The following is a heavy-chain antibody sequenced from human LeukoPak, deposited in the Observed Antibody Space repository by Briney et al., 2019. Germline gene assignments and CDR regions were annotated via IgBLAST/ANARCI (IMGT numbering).Heavy chain of an antibody. CDR1: GYTFTGYY. V-gene: IGHV1-18*04. Sequence: ASVKVSCKASGYTFTGYYMHWVRQAPGQGLEWMGWISAYNGNTNYAQKLQGRVTMTTDTSTSTAYMELRSLRSDDTAVYYCARQSADPSQQLVLSGFDPWGQGTLVTVSS. J-gene: IGHJ5*02. D-gene: IGHD6-13*01. CDR3: ARQSADPSQQLVLSGFDP. CDR2: ISAYNGNT.